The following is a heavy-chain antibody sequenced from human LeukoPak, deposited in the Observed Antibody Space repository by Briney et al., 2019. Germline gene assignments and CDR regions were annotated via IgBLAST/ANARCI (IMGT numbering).Heavy chain of an antibody. CDR3: ARHSRSRFDP. CDR1: GGSFSGYY. J-gene: IGHJ5*02. V-gene: IGHV4-34*01. Sequence: SETLSLTCAVYGGSFSGYYWSWIRQPPGKGLEWIGSIYYSGSTYYNPSLKSRVTISVDTSKNQFSLKLSSVTAADTAVYYCARHSRSRFDPWGQGTLVTVSS. CDR2: IYYSGST.